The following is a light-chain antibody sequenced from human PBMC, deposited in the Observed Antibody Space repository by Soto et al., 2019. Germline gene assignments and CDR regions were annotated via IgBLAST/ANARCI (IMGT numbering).Light chain of an antibody. CDR1: QSVRSDY. V-gene: IGKV3-20*01. Sequence: EIVLTQSPGTLSLSPGERATLSCRASQSVRSDYLAWYQQKPGQAPRLHIYGSPTRATGIPDTFSGGGSGTDFTLTISRLEPEDFAVYYCQQYGSSPWTFGLGTKVDIK. CDR3: QQYGSSPWT. CDR2: GSP. J-gene: IGKJ1*01.